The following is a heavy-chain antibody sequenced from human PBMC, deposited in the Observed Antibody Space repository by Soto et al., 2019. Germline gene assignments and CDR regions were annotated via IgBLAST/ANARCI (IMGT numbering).Heavy chain of an antibody. J-gene: IGHJ5*02. D-gene: IGHD2-15*01. Sequence: QVQLLQSGPEVKTPGASVRVSCKASGYTFSNYGINWVRQAPGQGLEWMGWISGYNGNTKYAQKLQGRVTLTTDASTSTAYLEVRSLTSDDTAIYYCARAGQSEPLPLGYCSGGCCHAWGQGTLVTVSS. CDR3: ARAGQSEPLPLGYCSGGCCHA. CDR2: ISGYNGNT. CDR1: GYTFSNYG. V-gene: IGHV1-18*01.